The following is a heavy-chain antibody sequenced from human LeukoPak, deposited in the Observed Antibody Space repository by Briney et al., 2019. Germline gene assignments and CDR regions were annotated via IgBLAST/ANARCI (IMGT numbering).Heavy chain of an antibody. CDR1: GGSISGGKDF. CDR3: ARRGITYSSSFFDS. V-gene: IGHV4-39*01. Sequence: SETLSLTCTVSGGSISGGKDFWAWIRQPPGKGLEWLGSIYYSGSTYYNPSLKSRATISVDTSKSEFSLNLHSVTAADTAVYFCARRGITYSSSFFDSWGQGTLVTVSS. CDR2: IYYSGST. D-gene: IGHD6-13*01. J-gene: IGHJ4*02.